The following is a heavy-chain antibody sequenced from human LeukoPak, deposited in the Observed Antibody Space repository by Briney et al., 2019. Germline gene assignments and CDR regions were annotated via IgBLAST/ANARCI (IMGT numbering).Heavy chain of an antibody. D-gene: IGHD3-16*01. Sequence: GASVKVSCKASGYTFTSYGISWVRQAPGQGLEWMGWISAYNGNTNYAQKLQGRVTMTTDTSTSTAYMELRSLRSDDTAVYYCARERIMITFGGAYYFDYWGQGTLATVSS. J-gene: IGHJ4*02. CDR3: ARERIMITFGGAYYFDY. CDR1: GYTFTSYG. CDR2: ISAYNGNT. V-gene: IGHV1-18*01.